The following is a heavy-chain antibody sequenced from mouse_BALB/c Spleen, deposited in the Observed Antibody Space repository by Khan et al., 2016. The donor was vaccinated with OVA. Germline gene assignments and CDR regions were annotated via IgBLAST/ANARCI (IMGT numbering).Heavy chain of an antibody. CDR2: ISGDSSTI. D-gene: IGHD1-1*01. J-gene: IGHJ2*01. CDR1: GFTFSSYG. CDR3: TTSYFYGYYFDY. V-gene: IGHV5-17*02. Sequence: EVELVESGGGLVQPGGSRKLSCTASGFTFSSYGMHWVRQAPEKGLEWVAYISGDSSTIYYADTVTGRFTISRDNPKNTLFLQMTSLMSEDTAKYYCTTSYFYGYYFDYWGQGTTLTVSS.